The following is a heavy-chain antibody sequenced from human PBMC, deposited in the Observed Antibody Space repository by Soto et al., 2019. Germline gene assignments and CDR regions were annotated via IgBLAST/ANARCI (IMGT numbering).Heavy chain of an antibody. D-gene: IGHD5-18*01. J-gene: IGHJ4*02. CDR1: GGTFSSYA. CDR3: ARDRGGYSRTAYYFDY. CDR2: IIPIFGTA. Sequence: QVQLVQSGAEVKKPGSSVKVSCKASGGTFSSYAISWVRQAPGQGLEWMGGIIPIFGTANYGQKFQGRVTITADKSTSTAYMELSSLRSEDTAVYYCARDRGGYSRTAYYFDYWGQGTLVTVSS. V-gene: IGHV1-69*06.